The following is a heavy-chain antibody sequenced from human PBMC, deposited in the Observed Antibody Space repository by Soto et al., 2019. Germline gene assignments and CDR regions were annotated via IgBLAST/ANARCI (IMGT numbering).Heavy chain of an antibody. CDR1: GFSPSNARMG. CDR2: IFSNDEK. V-gene: IGHV2-26*01. CDR3: ARLPRNNILTRYFDS. D-gene: IGHD3-9*01. J-gene: IGHJ4*02. Sequence: QVTLKESGPVLVKPTETLTLTCTVSGFSPSNARMGVSWIRQPPGKALEWLAHIFSNDEKSYSTSLRSRLTISKDTSKSQVVLTMSNMDPVDTATYYCARLPRNNILTRYFDSWGQGTLVTVSS.